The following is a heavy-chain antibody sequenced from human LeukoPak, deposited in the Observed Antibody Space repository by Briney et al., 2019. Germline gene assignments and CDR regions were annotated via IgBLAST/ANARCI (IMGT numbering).Heavy chain of an antibody. CDR2: IGGSGGST. CDR3: ARLPPSSPIDY. V-gene: IGHV3-23*01. Sequence: PGGSLRLSCAASGFTFSSYGMHWVRQAPGKGLEWVSAIGGSGGSTYYADSVKGRFTISRDNSKNTLYLQMNSLRAEDTAVYYCARLPPSSPIDYWGQGTLVTVSS. CDR1: GFTFSSYG. D-gene: IGHD6-13*01. J-gene: IGHJ4*02.